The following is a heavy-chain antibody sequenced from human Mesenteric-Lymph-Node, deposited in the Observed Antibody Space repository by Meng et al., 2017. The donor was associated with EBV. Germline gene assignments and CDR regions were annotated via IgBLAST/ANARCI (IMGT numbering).Heavy chain of an antibody. J-gene: IGHJ4*02. D-gene: IGHD1-26*01. CDR2: INHSGST. CDR3: ASLIVGSLSTIDY. CDR1: GGSYSKHY. Sequence: QIQLQHWVEGLCEPAETLRHTCAFYGGSYSKHYLSWIREPRDKGLEWIGEINHSGSTSYKPSLKSRITISVDTAKNQFSLKMSSVTAADTALYYCASLIVGSLSTIDYWGQGALVTVSS. V-gene: IGHV4-34*01.